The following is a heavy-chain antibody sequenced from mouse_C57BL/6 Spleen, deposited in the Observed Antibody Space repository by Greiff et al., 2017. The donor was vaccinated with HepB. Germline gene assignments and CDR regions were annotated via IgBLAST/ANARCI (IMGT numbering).Heavy chain of an antibody. J-gene: IGHJ2*01. Sequence: EVQLVESGGGLVKPGGSLKLSCAASGFTFSDYGMHWVRQAPEKGLEWVAYISSGSSTIYYADTVKGRFTISRDNAKNTLFLQMTSLRSEDTAMYYCSRPYDGYYPYYFDYWGQGTTRTVSS. D-gene: IGHD2-3*01. CDR3: SRPYDGYYPYYFDY. V-gene: IGHV5-17*01. CDR2: ISSGSSTI. CDR1: GFTFSDYG.